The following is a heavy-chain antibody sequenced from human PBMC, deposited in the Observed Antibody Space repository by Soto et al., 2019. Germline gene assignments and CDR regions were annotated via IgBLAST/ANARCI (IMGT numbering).Heavy chain of an antibody. CDR2: IKQDGSEE. Sequence: EVQLVESGGGLVQPGGSLRLSCVASGFTFSSYWMSWVRQARGKGLEWVGNIKQDGSEENYVDSVKGRFTISRDNAKNSMYLQMNSLSAEDTAVYYCARIAVSGGGWDVGGEWTTVVVSS. CDR1: GFTFSSYW. V-gene: IGHV3-7*01. CDR3: ARIAVSGGGWDV. J-gene: IGHJ6*04. D-gene: IGHD6-19*01.